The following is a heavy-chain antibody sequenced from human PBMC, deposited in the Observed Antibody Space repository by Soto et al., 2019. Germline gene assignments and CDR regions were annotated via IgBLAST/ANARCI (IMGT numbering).Heavy chain of an antibody. V-gene: IGHV4-31*03. D-gene: IGHD3-22*01. Sequence: SETLSLTCTVSGGSISSGGYYWSWIRQHPGKGLEWIGYIYYSGSTYYNPSLKSRVTISVDTSKNQFSLKLSSVTAADTAVYYCARVPQYYYDTPSGPGAFDIWGQGTMVTVSS. CDR3: ARVPQYYYDTPSGPGAFDI. J-gene: IGHJ3*02. CDR2: IYYSGST. CDR1: GGSISSGGYY.